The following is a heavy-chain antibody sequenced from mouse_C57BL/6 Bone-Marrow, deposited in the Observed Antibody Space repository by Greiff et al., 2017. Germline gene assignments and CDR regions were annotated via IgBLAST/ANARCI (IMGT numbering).Heavy chain of an antibody. CDR3: SRTAPIYYDNSYYFAY. Sequence: VQLQQPGAELVKPGASVKLSCKASGYTFTSYWMHWVKQRPGQGLEWIGMIHPNSGSTNYNEKFKSKATLTVDKSSSTAYMQLSSLTSEDSAVYYCSRTAPIYYDNSYYFAYWGQGTTLTVSS. CDR1: GYTFTSYW. J-gene: IGHJ2*01. D-gene: IGHD2-1*01. V-gene: IGHV1-64*01. CDR2: IHPNSGST.